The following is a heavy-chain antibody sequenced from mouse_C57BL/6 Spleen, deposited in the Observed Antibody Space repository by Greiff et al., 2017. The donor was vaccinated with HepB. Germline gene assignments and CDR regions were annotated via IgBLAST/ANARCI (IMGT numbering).Heavy chain of an antibody. CDR1: GFSLTSYG. CDR2: IWGDGST. J-gene: IGHJ4*01. D-gene: IGHD1-1*01. CDR3: AKSEAVITTVVERGYAMDY. V-gene: IGHV2-3*01. Sequence: QVQLKESGPGLVAPSQSLSITCTVSGFSLTSYGVSWVRQPPGKGLEWLGVIWGDGSTNYHSALISRLSISKDNSKSQVFLKLNSLQTDDTATYYCAKSEAVITTVVERGYAMDYWGQGTSVTVSS.